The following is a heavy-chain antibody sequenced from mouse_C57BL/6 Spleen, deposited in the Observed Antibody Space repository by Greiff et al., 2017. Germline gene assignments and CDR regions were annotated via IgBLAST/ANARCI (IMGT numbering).Heavy chain of an antibody. CDR3: ASKQGGLFYSTHH. J-gene: IGHJ4*01. V-gene: IGHV5-17*01. Sequence: EVKLVESGGGLVKPGGSLKLSCAASGFTFSDYGMHWVRQAPEKGLEGVAYISSGSSTIYYADTVKGRFTITSNNAKHTLFRQMTSLWSEDTAMYYCASKQGGLFYSTHHCCQVTSVTVSS. D-gene: IGHD3-3*01. CDR2: ISSGSSTI. CDR1: GFTFSDYG.